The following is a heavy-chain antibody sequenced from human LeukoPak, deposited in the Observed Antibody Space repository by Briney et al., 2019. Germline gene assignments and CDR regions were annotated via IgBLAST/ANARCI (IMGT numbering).Heavy chain of an antibody. J-gene: IGHJ4*01. V-gene: IGHV3-7*01. CDR1: GFDFSNYY. CDR2: IKYDGSDN. Sequence: RGSVRLSCEASGFDFSNYYMSWVRQAPGKGLEWLANIKYDGSDNYYVDSVKGRFTISRDNAKNSLYLQMSNLRAEDTAVYYCTRDEGATVATYRFDFWGQATLLTVSS. D-gene: IGHD4-23*01. CDR3: TRDEGATVATYRFDF.